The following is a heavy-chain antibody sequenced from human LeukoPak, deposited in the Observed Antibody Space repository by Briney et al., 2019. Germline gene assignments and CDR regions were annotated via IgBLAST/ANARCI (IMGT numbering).Heavy chain of an antibody. CDR3: ATYRRVLLPFES. J-gene: IGHJ4*02. CDR2: ISGSGGEI. D-gene: IGHD2-8*02. Sequence: GGSLRLSCAASGFTFSSYAMSWVRQAPGKGLEWVSAISGSGGEIHYADSVRGRFTISRDNSKSTLSLQMNSLRAEDTAIYYCATYRRVLLPFESWGQGTLVTVSS. V-gene: IGHV3-23*01. CDR1: GFTFSSYA.